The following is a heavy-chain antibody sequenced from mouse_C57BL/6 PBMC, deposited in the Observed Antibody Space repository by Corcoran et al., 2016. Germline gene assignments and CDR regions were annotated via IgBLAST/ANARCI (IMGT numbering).Heavy chain of an antibody. J-gene: IGHJ2*01. Sequence: EVQLQQSGPELVKPGASVKISCKASGYTFTDYYMNWVKQSHGKSLEWIGDINPNNGGTSYNQKFKGKATLTVDKSSSTAYMELRSLTSEDSAVYYCARYGYSDYWGQGTTLTVSS. CDR2: INPNNGGT. D-gene: IGHD2-10*02. CDR1: GYTFTDYY. CDR3: ARYGYSDY. V-gene: IGHV1-26*01.